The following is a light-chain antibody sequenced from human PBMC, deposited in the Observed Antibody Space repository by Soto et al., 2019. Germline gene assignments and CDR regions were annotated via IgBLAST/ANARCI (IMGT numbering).Light chain of an antibody. J-gene: IGKJ1*01. V-gene: IGKV1-39*01. CDR2: GTS. CDR1: QSIGTS. Sequence: DIQLTQSPSSLSASVGDRVTISCRASQSIGTSLNWYQRKPGKAPNLLIYGTSHLHSGVPSRFSGTGSGTDFTLIITSLQRGDFATYYCQQTYSSLWTFGQGTKVDI. CDR3: QQTYSSLWT.